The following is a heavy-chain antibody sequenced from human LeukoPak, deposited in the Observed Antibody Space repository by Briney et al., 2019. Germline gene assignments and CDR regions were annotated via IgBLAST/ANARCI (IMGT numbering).Heavy chain of an antibody. CDR2: ISYDGSNK. J-gene: IGHJ5*02. Sequence: GGSLRLSCVASGFTFSSYGMHWVRQAPGKGLEWVAVISYDGSNKYYADSVKGRFTISRDSSKDTLYLQTSSLRPEDTALYNCAKDHSGSVRAFEAWGQGTLVSVSS. CDR3: AKDHSGSVRAFEA. D-gene: IGHD2-15*01. CDR1: GFTFSSYG. V-gene: IGHV3-30*18.